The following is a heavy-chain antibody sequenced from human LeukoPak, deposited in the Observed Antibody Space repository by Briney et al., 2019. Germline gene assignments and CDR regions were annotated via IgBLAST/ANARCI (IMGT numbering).Heavy chain of an antibody. J-gene: IGHJ6*02. Sequence: GRSLRLSCAASGFTFDDYAMHWVRQAPGKGLEWVSGISWNSGSIGYADSVKGRFTISRDNAKNSLYLQMNSLRAEDTAVYYCAKVIFACSSASCSNYYYYGVDVWGQGTTVTVSS. D-gene: IGHD2-2*01. CDR1: GFTFDDYA. CDR2: ISWNSGSI. V-gene: IGHV3-9*01. CDR3: AKVIFACSSASCSNYYYYGVDV.